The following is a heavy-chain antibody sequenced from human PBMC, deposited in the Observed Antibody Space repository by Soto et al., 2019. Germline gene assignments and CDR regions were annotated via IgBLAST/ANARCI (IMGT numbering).Heavy chain of an antibody. CDR2: ISAYNGNT. Sequence: ASVKVSCKASGYTFTIYGISWVRQAPGQGLEWMGWISAYNGNTNYAQKLQGRVTMTTDTSTSTAYMELRSLRSDDTAVYYCAGTRICSGGSCYDYWGQGTLVTVSS. CDR3: AGTRICSGGSCYDY. CDR1: GYTFTIYG. V-gene: IGHV1-18*01. D-gene: IGHD2-15*01. J-gene: IGHJ4*02.